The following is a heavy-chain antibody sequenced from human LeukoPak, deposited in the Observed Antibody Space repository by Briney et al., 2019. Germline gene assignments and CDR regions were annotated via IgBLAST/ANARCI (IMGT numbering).Heavy chain of an antibody. CDR2: IYSGGST. V-gene: IGHV3-66*02. Sequence: GGSLRLSCAASGFTVSSNYMSWVRQAPGKGQEWVSVIYSGGSTYYADSVKGRFTISRDNSKNTLYLQMNSLRAEDTAVYYCARDASRITMVRGVSYYMDVWGKGTTVTVSS. J-gene: IGHJ6*03. CDR3: ARDASRITMVRGVSYYMDV. CDR1: GFTVSSNY. D-gene: IGHD3-10*01.